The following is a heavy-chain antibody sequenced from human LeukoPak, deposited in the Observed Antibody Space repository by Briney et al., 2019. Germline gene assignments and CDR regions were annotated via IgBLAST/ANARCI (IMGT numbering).Heavy chain of an antibody. V-gene: IGHV3-21*01. Sequence: PGGSLRLSCAASGFTFRSYSMNWVRQAPGKGLEWVSSISSSSSYIYYADSVKGRFTISRDNAKNSLYLQMNSLRAEDTAVYYCASIVYSSGDYWGQGTLVTVSS. D-gene: IGHD6-19*01. CDR2: ISSSSSYI. J-gene: IGHJ4*02. CDR1: GFTFRSYS. CDR3: ASIVYSSGDY.